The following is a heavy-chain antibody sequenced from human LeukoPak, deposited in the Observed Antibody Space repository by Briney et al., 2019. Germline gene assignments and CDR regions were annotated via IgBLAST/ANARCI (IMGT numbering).Heavy chain of an antibody. CDR2: ISYDGSNK. J-gene: IGHJ2*01. D-gene: IGHD6-19*01. Sequence: PGGSLRLSCAASGFTFSSYGMHWVRQAPGKGLEWVAVISYDGSNKYYADSVKGRFTISRDNSKNTLYLQMNSLRAEDTVVYYCAKVAVAGISYWYFDLWGRGTLVTVSS. CDR1: GFTFSSYG. V-gene: IGHV3-30*18. CDR3: AKVAVAGISYWYFDL.